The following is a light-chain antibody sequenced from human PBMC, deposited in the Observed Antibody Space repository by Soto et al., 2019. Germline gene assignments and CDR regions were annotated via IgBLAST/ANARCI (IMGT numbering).Light chain of an antibody. J-gene: IGKJ5*01. CDR3: QQRSNWPSIT. V-gene: IGKV3-11*01. CDR2: DAS. Sequence: EIVLTQSPATLSLSPGERATLSCRASQSVSSYLAWYQQKPGQAPRLLIYDASNRATGIPARFSGSGSGTDFTLTISSLAPADFAVYYCQQRSNWPSITFGQGTRLEIK. CDR1: QSVSSY.